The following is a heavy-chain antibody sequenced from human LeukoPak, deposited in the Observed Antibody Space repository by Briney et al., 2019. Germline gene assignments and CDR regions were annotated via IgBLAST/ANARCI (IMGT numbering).Heavy chain of an antibody. J-gene: IGHJ3*02. CDR3: AKDHGGIAI. CDR2: IWYDGSKK. V-gene: IGHV3-33*06. D-gene: IGHD6-13*01. CDR1: AFIFSDYG. Sequence: PGTSLRLSCVASAFIFSDYGMHWVRQAPGKGLEWVAVIWYDGSKKYYSDSVKGRFTISRDNSMNTLYLQMNSLRAEDTAVYYCAKDHGGIAIWGQGTMVTVSS.